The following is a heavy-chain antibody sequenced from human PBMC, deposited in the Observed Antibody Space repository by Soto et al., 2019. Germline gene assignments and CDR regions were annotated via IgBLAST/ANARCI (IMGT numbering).Heavy chain of an antibody. CDR1: GYTFTGYY. CDR3: ARIRGYSYGPPTAFDI. CDR2: ISAYNGNT. Sequence: GASVKVSCKASGYTFTGYYMHWVRQAPGQGLEWMGWISAYNGNTNYAQKLQGRVTMTTDTSTSTAYMELRSLRSDDTAVYYCARIRGYSYGPPTAFDIWGQGTMVTVSS. D-gene: IGHD5-18*01. J-gene: IGHJ3*02. V-gene: IGHV1-18*04.